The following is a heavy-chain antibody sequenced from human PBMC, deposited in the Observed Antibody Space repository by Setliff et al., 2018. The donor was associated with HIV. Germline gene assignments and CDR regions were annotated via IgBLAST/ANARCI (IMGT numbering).Heavy chain of an antibody. CDR1: GYSISSGYH. CDR2: IYHHGTT. Sequence: KPSETLSLTCAVSGYSISSGYHWGWIRQPPGKGLEWIGNIYHHGTTYYYPSLKGRVTISLDTSNNQFSLNLNSVTAADTAVYYCARGGPTVAFGLDVWGQGTTVTVSS. J-gene: IGHJ6*02. D-gene: IGHD4-17*01. V-gene: IGHV4-38-2*01. CDR3: ARGGPTVAFGLDV.